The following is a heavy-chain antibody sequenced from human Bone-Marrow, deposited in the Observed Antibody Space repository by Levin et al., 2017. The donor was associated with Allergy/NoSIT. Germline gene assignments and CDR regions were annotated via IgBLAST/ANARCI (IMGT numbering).Heavy chain of an antibody. V-gene: IGHV3-23*01. CDR3: AKDENCSGGSCYWGVDY. J-gene: IGHJ4*02. D-gene: IGHD2-15*01. CDR2: ISGSGGST. CDR1: GFTFRSSA. Sequence: LSLTCAASGFTFRSSAMGWVRQAPGKGLEWVSAISGSGGSTYYADSVKGRFTISRDNSKNTLYLQMNSLRAEDTAVYYCAKDENCSGGSCYWGVDYWGQGTLVTVSS.